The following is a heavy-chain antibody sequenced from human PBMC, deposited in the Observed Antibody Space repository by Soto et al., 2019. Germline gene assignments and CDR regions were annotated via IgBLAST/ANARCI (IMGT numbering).Heavy chain of an antibody. D-gene: IGHD3-3*01. J-gene: IGHJ4*02. CDR3: AAAFDFWSGDYRGGDGY. CDR1: GFTFSDYY. V-gene: IGHV3-11*06. Sequence: QVQLVESGGGVVKPGGSLRLSCAASGFTFSDYYMSWIRQAPGKGLEWVAYISSSSSNTNYADSVKGRFTISRDNAKNSLYLQMNSLSAEDTAVYYCAAAFDFWSGDYRGGDGYWGQGTLVTVSS. CDR2: ISSSSSNT.